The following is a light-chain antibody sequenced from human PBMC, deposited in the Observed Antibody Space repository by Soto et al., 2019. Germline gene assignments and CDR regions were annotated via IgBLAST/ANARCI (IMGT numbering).Light chain of an antibody. Sequence: QSVLTQPPSASGTPVQRVTISCSGSSSNIGSNTVNWYQQLPGTAPKLLIYSNNQRPSGVPDRFSGSKSGTSASLAISGLQSEEEADLYYSAWDDSLNGFYFFGNGTKVTVL. CDR1: SSNIGSNT. V-gene: IGLV1-44*01. J-gene: IGLJ1*01. CDR2: SNN. CDR3: SAWDDSLNGFYF.